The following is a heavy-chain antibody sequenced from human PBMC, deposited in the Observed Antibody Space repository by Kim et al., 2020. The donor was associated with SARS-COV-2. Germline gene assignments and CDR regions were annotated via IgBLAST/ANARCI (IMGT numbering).Heavy chain of an antibody. CDR3: ASPGIAAAGEYYFDY. J-gene: IGHJ4*02. V-gene: IGHV1-46*01. D-gene: IGHD6-13*01. Sequence: KFQGRVTMTRDTSASPVYMGLSSLRSEDTAVYYCASPGIAAAGEYYFDYWGQGTLVTVSS.